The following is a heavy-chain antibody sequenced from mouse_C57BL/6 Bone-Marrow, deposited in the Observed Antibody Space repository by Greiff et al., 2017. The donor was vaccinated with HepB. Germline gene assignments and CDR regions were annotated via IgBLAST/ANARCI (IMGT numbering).Heavy chain of an antibody. Sequence: EVMLVESGGGLVKPGGSLKLSCAASGFTFSSHAMSWVRQTPEKRLEWVATISDGGSYTYYPHNVKGRFTISRDNAKNNLYLQMSHLKSEDTAMYYCARDLPGAMDYWGQGTSVTVSS. CDR2: ISDGGSYT. D-gene: IGHD2-1*01. J-gene: IGHJ4*01. V-gene: IGHV5-4*01. CDR3: ARDLPGAMDY. CDR1: GFTFSSHA.